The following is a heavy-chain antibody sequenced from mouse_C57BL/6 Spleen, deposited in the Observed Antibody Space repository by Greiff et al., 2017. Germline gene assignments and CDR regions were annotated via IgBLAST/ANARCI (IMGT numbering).Heavy chain of an antibody. V-gene: IGHV5-6*01. CDR3: ARQLQDYFDY. CDR2: ISSGGSYN. J-gene: IGHJ2*01. CDR1: GFTFSSYG. Sequence: EVKLVESGGDLVKPGGSLKLSCAASGFTFSSYGMSWVRQTPDKRLEWVATISSGGSYNYYPDSVKGRFTISRDNAKNTLYLQMSSLKSEDTAMYYCARQLQDYFDYWGQGTTLTVSS. D-gene: IGHD1-1*01.